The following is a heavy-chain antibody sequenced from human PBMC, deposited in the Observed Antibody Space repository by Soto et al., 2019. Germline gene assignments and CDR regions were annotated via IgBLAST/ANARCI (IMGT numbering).Heavy chain of an antibody. Sequence: AVKVSCKASGGTFSSYAISWVRQAPGQGLEWMGGIIPIFGTANYAQKVQGRVTITADESTSTAYMELSSLRSEDTAVYFCARAVGWGLDALEIWGQGTVVTVSS. CDR2: IIPIFGTA. D-gene: IGHD7-27*01. CDR3: ARAVGWGLDALEI. J-gene: IGHJ3*02. CDR1: GGTFSSYA. V-gene: IGHV1-69*13.